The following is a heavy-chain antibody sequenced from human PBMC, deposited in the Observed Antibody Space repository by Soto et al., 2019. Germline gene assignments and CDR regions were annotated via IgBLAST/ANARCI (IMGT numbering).Heavy chain of an antibody. Sequence: SVKVSCKASGGTFSSYGINWVRQAPGQGLEWMGGSIPFFGTAKYAQKFQGRVTLSADESTRTAYMELSSLRSEDTAVYYCARGDYYESSGYHPHAFDIWGQGTMVTVSS. J-gene: IGHJ3*02. V-gene: IGHV1-69*13. CDR3: ARGDYYESSGYHPHAFDI. D-gene: IGHD3-22*01. CDR1: GGTFSSYG. CDR2: SIPFFGTA.